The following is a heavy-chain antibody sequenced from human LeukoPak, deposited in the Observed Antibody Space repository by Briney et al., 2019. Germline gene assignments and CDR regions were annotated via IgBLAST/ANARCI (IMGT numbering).Heavy chain of an antibody. V-gene: IGHV3-74*01. Sequence: GGSLRLSCEASGVTFSSYWMHWVRQAPGKGLVWVSRITTDGSSTSYADSAKGRFTISRDNAKNTVYLQMNSLRAEDTAVYYCASGWSGFGVGYWGQGTLVTVSS. CDR2: ITTDGSST. CDR1: GVTFSSYW. CDR3: ASGWSGFGVGY. J-gene: IGHJ4*02. D-gene: IGHD3-3*01.